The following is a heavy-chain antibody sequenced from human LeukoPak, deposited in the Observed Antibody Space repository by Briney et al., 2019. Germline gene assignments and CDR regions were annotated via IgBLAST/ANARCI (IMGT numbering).Heavy chain of an antibody. V-gene: IGHV4-61*02. CDR1: GGSISSNSDY. CDR2: IYTSGST. D-gene: IGHD6-19*01. CDR3: ARDIAVADDAFDI. J-gene: IGHJ3*02. Sequence: SETLSLTCAVSGGSISSNSDYWGWIRQPGGKGLEWFGRIYTSGSTNYNPSLKSRVTMSVDTSKNQFSLKLSSVTAADTAVYYCARDIAVADDAFDIWGQGTMVTVSS.